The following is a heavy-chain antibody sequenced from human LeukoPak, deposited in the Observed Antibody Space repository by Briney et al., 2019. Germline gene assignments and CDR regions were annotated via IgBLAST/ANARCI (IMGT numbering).Heavy chain of an antibody. Sequence: SVKVSCTASGGTFSSYAISWVRQASGQGLEWMGGIIPIFGTANYAQKFQGRVTITTDESTSTAYMELSSLRSEDTAVYYCARGLRQSAVVVPAAIRSLDYYYYYMDVWGKGTTVTVSS. D-gene: IGHD2-2*02. CDR2: IIPIFGTA. V-gene: IGHV1-69*05. CDR1: GGTFSSYA. CDR3: ARGLRQSAVVVPAAIRSLDYYYYYMDV. J-gene: IGHJ6*03.